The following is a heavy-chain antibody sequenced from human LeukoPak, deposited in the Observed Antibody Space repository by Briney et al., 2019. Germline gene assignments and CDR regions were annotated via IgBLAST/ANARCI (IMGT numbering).Heavy chain of an antibody. CDR2: ISSSSDTI. J-gene: IGHJ4*02. Sequence: GGSLRLSCAASGFTFSSYSMNWVRQAPGKGLEWISYISSSSDTIYYADSVKGRFTISRDNAKNSLYLQMNSLRAEDTAVYYCARGGGDDTDYWGQGTLVTVSS. V-gene: IGHV3-48*04. CDR3: ARGGGDDTDY. CDR1: GFTFSSYS. D-gene: IGHD4-17*01.